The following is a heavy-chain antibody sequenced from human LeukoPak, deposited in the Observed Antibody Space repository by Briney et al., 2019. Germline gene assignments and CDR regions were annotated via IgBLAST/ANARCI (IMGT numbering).Heavy chain of an antibody. CDR1: GFTFSSYS. V-gene: IGHV3-21*01. CDR2: ISSSSSYI. Sequence: GGSLRLSCAASGFTFSSYSMNWVRQAPGKGLEWVSSISSSSSYIYYADSVKGRFTISRDNSKNTLYLQMNSLRAEDTAVYYCARGEAYYDSSGYYYNDYWGQGTLVTVSS. CDR3: ARGEAYYDSSGYYYNDY. J-gene: IGHJ4*02. D-gene: IGHD3-22*01.